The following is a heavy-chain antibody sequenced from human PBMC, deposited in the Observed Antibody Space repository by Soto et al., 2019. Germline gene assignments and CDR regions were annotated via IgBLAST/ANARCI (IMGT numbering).Heavy chain of an antibody. J-gene: IGHJ6*03. CDR1: GFTFSNAW. D-gene: IGHD4-4*01. CDR2: IKSKTDGGTT. V-gene: IGHV3-15*01. Sequence: GGSLRLSCAASGFTFSNAWMSWVRQAPGKGLEWVGRIKSKTDGGTTDYAAPVKGRFTISRDDSKNTLYLQMNSLKTEDTAVYYCTTDAYYSNYFSSVYYYYMDVWGKGTTVTVSS. CDR3: TTDAYYSNYFSSVYYYYMDV.